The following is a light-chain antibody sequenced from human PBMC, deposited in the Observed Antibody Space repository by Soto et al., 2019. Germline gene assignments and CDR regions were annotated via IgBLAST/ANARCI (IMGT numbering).Light chain of an antibody. CDR2: GAS. CDR1: QSVSSNY. V-gene: IGKV3-20*01. Sequence: EIVLTQSPGTLSLSPGERATLSCRASQSVSSNYLAWYQQKPGQAPRLLIYGASSRATGIPDRFSGNGSGTNFTLTISRLEAEGFAGYHWSPYGSSPTFGQGTKLEIK. CDR3: SPYGSSPT. J-gene: IGKJ2*01.